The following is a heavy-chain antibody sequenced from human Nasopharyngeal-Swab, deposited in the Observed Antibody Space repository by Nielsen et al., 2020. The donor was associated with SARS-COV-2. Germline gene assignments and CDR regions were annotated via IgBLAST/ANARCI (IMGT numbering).Heavy chain of an antibody. J-gene: IGHJ4*02. D-gene: IGHD3-16*01. CDR1: GFTFSSYS. V-gene: IGHV3-21*01. Sequence: GGSLRLSCAASGFTFSSYSMNWVRQAPGKGLEWVSSISSSSSSYIYYADSVKGRFTISRDNAKNSVNLQLNSLRAEDTAVYYCARKQLFAWGLDFWGPGTRVTVSS. CDR2: ISSSSSSYI. CDR3: ARKQLFAWGLDF.